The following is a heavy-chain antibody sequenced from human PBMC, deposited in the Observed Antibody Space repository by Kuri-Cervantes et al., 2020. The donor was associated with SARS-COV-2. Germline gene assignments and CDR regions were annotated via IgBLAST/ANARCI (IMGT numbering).Heavy chain of an antibody. CDR3: ARDGAFTIFGVVIIGDY. CDR1: GFTFSDYY. CDR2: ISYDGSNK. J-gene: IGHJ4*02. D-gene: IGHD3-3*01. V-gene: IGHV3-30-3*01. Sequence: GESLKISCAASGFTFSDYYMGWIRQAPGKGLEWVAVISYDGSNKYYADSVKGRFTISRDNSKNTLYLQMNSLRAEDTAVYYCARDGAFTIFGVVIIGDYWGQGTLVTVSS.